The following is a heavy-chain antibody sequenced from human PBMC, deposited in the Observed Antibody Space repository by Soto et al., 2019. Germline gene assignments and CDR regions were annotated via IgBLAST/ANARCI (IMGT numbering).Heavy chain of an antibody. CDR2: INHSGST. D-gene: IGHD2-15*01. CDR3: ARGDYGGNFYY. Sequence: SETLSLTCAVYGGSFSGYYWSWIRQPPGKGLEWIGAINHSGSTNYNPSLKSRVTISVDTSKNQFSLKLSSVTAADTAVYYCARGDYGGNFYYWGQGTLVTVSS. J-gene: IGHJ4*02. CDR1: GGSFSGYY. V-gene: IGHV4-34*01.